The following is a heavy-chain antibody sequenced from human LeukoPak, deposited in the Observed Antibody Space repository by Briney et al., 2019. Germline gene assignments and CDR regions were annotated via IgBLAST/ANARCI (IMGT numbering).Heavy chain of an antibody. CDR1: RFIFICCA. CDR2: MSGSGCTT. Sequence: GGSLRLSFLSSRFIFICCAIRSLRQARGEGLEWVSLMSGSGCTTHYADSVRGRFTISRDNCKNTLYLQINSLRAEDTAVYYCAKRTYYYGSGSHHFDYWGQGTLVTVAS. CDR3: AKRTYYYGSGSHHFDY. D-gene: IGHD3-10*01. V-gene: IGHV3-23*01. J-gene: IGHJ4*02.